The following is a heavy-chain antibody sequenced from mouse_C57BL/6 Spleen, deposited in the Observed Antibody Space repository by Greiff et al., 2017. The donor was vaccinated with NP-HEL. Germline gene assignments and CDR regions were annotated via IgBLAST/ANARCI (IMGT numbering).Heavy chain of an antibody. CDR2: IYPGDGDT. V-gene: IGHV1-80*01. CDR1: GYAFSSYW. Sequence: QVQLKESGAELVKPGASVKISCKASGYAFSSYWMHWVKQRPGQGLEWIGQIYPGDGDTNYNGKFKGKATLTADKSSSTAYMQLSSLTSEDSAVDVCASAGAYGSSYCWYFDVWGTGTTVTVS. J-gene: IGHJ1*03. D-gene: IGHD1-1*01. CDR3: ASAGAYGSSYCWYFDV.